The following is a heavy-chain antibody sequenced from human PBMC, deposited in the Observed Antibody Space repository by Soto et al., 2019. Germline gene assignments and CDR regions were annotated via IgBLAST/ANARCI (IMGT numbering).Heavy chain of an antibody. Sequence: QLQLVQSGAEVKKPGSSVKVSCKASGGTFSAYAISWVRQAPGQGLEWMGGILPLSGTSNYTQRFQGRVTISADKSTSTAYMELSSLRSDDTAVYYCVRTNPTKYYDYVWGDYRREGMDVWGQGTTVTVSS. J-gene: IGHJ6*02. CDR1: GGTFSAYA. D-gene: IGHD3-16*02. CDR3: VRTNPTKYYDYVWGDYRREGMDV. CDR2: ILPLSGTS. V-gene: IGHV1-69*06.